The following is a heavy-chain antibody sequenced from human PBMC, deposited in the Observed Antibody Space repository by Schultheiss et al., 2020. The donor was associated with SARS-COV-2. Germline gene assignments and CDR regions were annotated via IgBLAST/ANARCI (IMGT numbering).Heavy chain of an antibody. CDR3: AKGFPLLTGDSSPPSN. Sequence: GGSLRLSCAASGFTFSYYYMSGVRQAPGKGLEWVSSSSSSSSYIYYADSVKGRFTISRDNAKNSLYLQMNSLRAEDTAVYYCAKGFPLLTGDSSPPSNWGQGTLVTVSS. CDR2: SSSSSSYI. D-gene: IGHD7-27*01. V-gene: IGHV3-21*01. CDR1: GFTFSYYY. J-gene: IGHJ4*02.